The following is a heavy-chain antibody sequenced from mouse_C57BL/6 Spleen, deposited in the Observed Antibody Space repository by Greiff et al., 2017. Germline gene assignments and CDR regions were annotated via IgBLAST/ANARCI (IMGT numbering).Heavy chain of an antibody. J-gene: IGHJ4*01. CDR2: FHPYNDDT. CDR1: GYTFTTYP. V-gene: IGHV1-47*01. CDR3: ARPHYYGSSYAMDY. Sequence: VQLVESGAELVKPGASVKMSCKASGYTFTTYPIEWMKQNHGKSLEWIGNFHPYNDDTKYTEKFKGKATLTVEKSSSTVYLELSRLTSDDSAVYDCARPHYYGSSYAMDYWGQGTSVTVSS. D-gene: IGHD1-1*01.